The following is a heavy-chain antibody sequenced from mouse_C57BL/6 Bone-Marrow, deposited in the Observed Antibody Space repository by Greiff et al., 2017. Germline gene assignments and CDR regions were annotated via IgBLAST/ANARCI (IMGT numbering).Heavy chain of an antibody. Sequence: QVHVKQPGAELVKPGASVKVSCKASGYTFTSYWMHWVKQRPGQGLEWIGRIHPSDSDTNYNQKFKGKATLTVDKSSSTAYMQLSSLTSEDSAVYYCAMQDYYGSSPYYFDYWGQGTTLTVSS. V-gene: IGHV1-74*01. CDR2: IHPSDSDT. CDR3: AMQDYYGSSPYYFDY. J-gene: IGHJ2*01. CDR1: GYTFTSYW. D-gene: IGHD1-1*01.